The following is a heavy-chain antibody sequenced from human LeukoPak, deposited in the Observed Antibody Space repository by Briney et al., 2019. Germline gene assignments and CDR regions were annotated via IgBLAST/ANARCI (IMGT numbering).Heavy chain of an antibody. D-gene: IGHD3-3*01. Sequence: GGSLRLSCAASGFTFSSYSMNWVRQAPGKGLEWVSSISSSSSYIYYADSVKGRFTISRDNAKNSLYLQMNSLRAEDTAVYYCARVTSGFLEWLLGGLDYWGQGTLVTVSS. CDR2: ISSSSSYI. J-gene: IGHJ4*02. V-gene: IGHV3-21*01. CDR1: GFTFSSYS. CDR3: ARVTSGFLEWLLGGLDY.